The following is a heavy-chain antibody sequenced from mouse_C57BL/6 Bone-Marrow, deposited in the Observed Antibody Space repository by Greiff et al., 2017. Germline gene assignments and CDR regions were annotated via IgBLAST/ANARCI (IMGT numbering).Heavy chain of an antibody. Sequence: DVKLVESGGDLVKPGGSLKLSCAASGFTFSSYGMSWVRQTPDKRLEWVATISSGGSYTYYPDSVKGRFTISRDNAKNTLYLQMSSLKSEDTAMYYCARHYYGSREAYWGQGTLVTVSA. D-gene: IGHD1-1*01. CDR1: GFTFSSYG. CDR2: ISSGGSYT. J-gene: IGHJ3*01. CDR3: ARHYYGSREAY. V-gene: IGHV5-6*02.